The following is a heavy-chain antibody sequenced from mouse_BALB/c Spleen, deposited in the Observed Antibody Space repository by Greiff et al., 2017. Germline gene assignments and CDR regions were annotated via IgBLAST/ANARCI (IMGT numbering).Heavy chain of an antibody. J-gene: IGHJ4*01. D-gene: IGHD1-1*01. V-gene: IGHV2-9*02. CDR1: GFSLTSYG. CDR3: ARELYYGSSDYNAMDY. CDR2: IWAGGST. Sequence: QVQLKESGPGLVAPSQSLSITCTVSGFSLTSYGVHWVRQPPGKGLEWLGVIWAGGSTNYNSALMSRLSISKDNSKSQVFLKMNSLQTDDTAMYYCARELYYGSSDYNAMDYWGQGTSVTVSS.